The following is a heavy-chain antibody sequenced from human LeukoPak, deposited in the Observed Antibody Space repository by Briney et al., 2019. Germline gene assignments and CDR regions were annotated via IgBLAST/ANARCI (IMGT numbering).Heavy chain of an antibody. J-gene: IGHJ4*02. CDR3: ARERDGSGSSYFDY. CDR2: ISWNSGSI. CDR1: GFTFDDYA. Sequence: PGGSRRLSCAASGFTFDDYAMHWVQQAPGKGLEWVSGISWNSGSIGYADSVKGRFTISRDNAKNSLYLQMNSLRAEDTAVYYCARERDGSGSSYFDYWGQGTLVTVSS. D-gene: IGHD3-10*01. V-gene: IGHV3-9*01.